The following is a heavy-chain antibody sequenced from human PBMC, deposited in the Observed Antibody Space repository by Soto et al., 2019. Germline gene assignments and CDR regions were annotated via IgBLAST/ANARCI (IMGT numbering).Heavy chain of an antibody. Sequence: EVQLVESGGGLVQPGRSLRLSCAASGFTFDDYAMHWVRQAPGKGLEWVSGISWNSGSIGYADSVKGRFTISRDNAENSLYLKMNSLRAEDTALYYCAKDAITMVRGGISYYGMDVWGQGTTVTVSS. CDR3: AKDAITMVRGGISYYGMDV. D-gene: IGHD3-10*01. CDR1: GFTFDDYA. CDR2: ISWNSGSI. J-gene: IGHJ6*02. V-gene: IGHV3-9*01.